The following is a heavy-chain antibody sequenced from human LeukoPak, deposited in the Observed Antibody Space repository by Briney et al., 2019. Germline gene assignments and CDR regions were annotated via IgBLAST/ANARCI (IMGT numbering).Heavy chain of an antibody. D-gene: IGHD4-17*01. V-gene: IGHV3-23*01. CDR1: EFDFSSHA. Sequence: GGSLRLSCAASEFDFSSHAMTWVRQAPGKRLEWVSAISISGSKTYYADSVKGRLTISRDNSKNTLYLQMNSLRAEDTAVYYCANEIRPNDYWGQGTQVTVSS. CDR2: ISISGSKT. J-gene: IGHJ4*02. CDR3: ANEIRPNDY.